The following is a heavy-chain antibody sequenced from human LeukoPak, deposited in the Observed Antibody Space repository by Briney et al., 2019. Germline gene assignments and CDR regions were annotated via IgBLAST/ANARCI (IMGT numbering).Heavy chain of an antibody. CDR1: GFTFSSYS. CDR3: ARPDRIAAAGTSSAFDI. D-gene: IGHD6-13*01. V-gene: IGHV3-21*01. Sequence: GGSLRLSCAASGFTFSSYSMNWVRPAPGKGLEWVSSISSSSSYIYYADSVKGRFTISRDNAKNSLYLQMNSLRAEDTAVYYCARPDRIAAAGTSSAFDIWGQGTMVTVSS. J-gene: IGHJ3*02. CDR2: ISSSSSYI.